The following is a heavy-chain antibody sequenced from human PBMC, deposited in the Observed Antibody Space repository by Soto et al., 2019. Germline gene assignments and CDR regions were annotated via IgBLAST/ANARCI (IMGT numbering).Heavy chain of an antibody. V-gene: IGHV3-15*01. D-gene: IGHD3-10*01. Sequence: GGSLRLSCAASGFTFSNAWMSWVRQAPGKGLEWVGRIKSKTDGGTTDYAAPVKGRFTISRDDSKNTLYLQMNSLKTEDTAVYYCTTLRRRGYYYYMDVWGKGTTVTVSS. CDR2: IKSKTDGGTT. J-gene: IGHJ6*03. CDR1: GFTFSNAW. CDR3: TTLRRRGYYYYMDV.